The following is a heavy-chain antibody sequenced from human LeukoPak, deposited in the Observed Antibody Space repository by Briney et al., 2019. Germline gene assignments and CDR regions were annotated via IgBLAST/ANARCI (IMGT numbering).Heavy chain of an antibody. V-gene: IGHV3-23*01. J-gene: IGHJ4*02. CDR3: ASFGTTWQYSDGFHGDY. CDR1: GFTFSSYA. Sequence: PGGSLRLSCAASGFTFSSYAMTWVRQAPGKGLEWVSALSGSGASTYYADSVKGRFTISRDNSKNTLYLQMNSLRPEDTSVYYCASFGTTWQYSDGFHGDYWGQGALIIVSS. D-gene: IGHD5-18*01. CDR2: LSGSGAST.